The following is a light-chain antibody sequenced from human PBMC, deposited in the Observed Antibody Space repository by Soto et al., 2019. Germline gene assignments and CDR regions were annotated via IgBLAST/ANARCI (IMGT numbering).Light chain of an antibody. CDR1: QNVNRY. CDR2: AAS. CDR3: QQSYGIPQT. J-gene: IGKJ1*01. Sequence: IQLTQSPSSLSASVGYRVTITCRTSQNVNRYLNWYQEQPGKAPKLLIYAASILQSGVPSRFSGSGSGTDFTLAISSLHPEDFTTYYCQQSYGIPQTFGPGTKVEIK. V-gene: IGKV1-39*01.